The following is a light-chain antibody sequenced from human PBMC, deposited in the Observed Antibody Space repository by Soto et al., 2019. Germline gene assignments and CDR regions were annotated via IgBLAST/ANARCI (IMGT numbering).Light chain of an antibody. CDR3: QQSYSTPRT. CDR1: QDIGKR. V-gene: IGKV1-39*01. J-gene: IGKJ1*01. CDR2: DAS. Sequence: IQMTQSPSSLSASVGDRVTITCQASQDIGKRLNWYQQKPGKAPKVLIYDASYLETGVPSRFSGSGSGTDFSLTISSLQPEDFATYYCQQSYSTPRTFGQGTKVDIK.